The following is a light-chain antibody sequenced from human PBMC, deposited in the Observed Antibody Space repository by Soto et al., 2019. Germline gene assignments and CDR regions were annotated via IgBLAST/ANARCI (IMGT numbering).Light chain of an antibody. Sequence: EIVLTQSPATLSLSPGETATLSCRASQSVSGYIGWYQQKPGQAPRLLIYADSNRATGIPARFSGSGSGTDFTLTISSLEAEDFAVYYCQQRSDWPPTFGQGTKVDIK. J-gene: IGKJ1*01. CDR2: ADS. CDR1: QSVSGY. CDR3: QQRSDWPPT. V-gene: IGKV3-11*01.